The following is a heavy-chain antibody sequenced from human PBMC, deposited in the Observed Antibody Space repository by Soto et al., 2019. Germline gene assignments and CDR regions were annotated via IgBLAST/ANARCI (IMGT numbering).Heavy chain of an antibody. V-gene: IGHV3-7*05. CDR2: IKQDGTVK. J-gene: IGHJ3*02. Sequence: GGSLRLSCAASGLTFSSFWMTWVRQAPGKGLEWVANIKQDGTVKYYVDSVKGRFTISRDNAKNSLYLQMNSLRADDTAVYYCARDRLTSAWHDAFDIWGQGTMVTVSS. CDR3: ARDRLTSAWHDAFDI. D-gene: IGHD6-19*01. CDR1: GLTFSSFW.